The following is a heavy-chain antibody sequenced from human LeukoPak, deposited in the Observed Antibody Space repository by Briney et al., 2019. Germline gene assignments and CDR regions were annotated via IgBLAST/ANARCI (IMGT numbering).Heavy chain of an antibody. CDR3: ATDRGCSTTRCNRAFDY. J-gene: IGHJ4*02. V-gene: IGHV3-30-3*01. CDR1: GFIFSRYW. D-gene: IGHD2-8*01. Sequence: PGGSLRLSCATSGFIFSRYWMSWVRQAPGKGLEWVAIISYDGNSEYYADSVKGRFTISRDNSNNTLYLEMSSVRPEDTATYYCATDRGCSTTRCNRAFDYWGQGTLVTVSS. CDR2: ISYDGNSE.